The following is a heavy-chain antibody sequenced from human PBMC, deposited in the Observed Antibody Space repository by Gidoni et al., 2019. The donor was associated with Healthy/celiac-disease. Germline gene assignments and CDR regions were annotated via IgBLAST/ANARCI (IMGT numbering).Heavy chain of an antibody. CDR1: GGSFSGYY. D-gene: IGHD6-13*01. CDR2: INHSGST. J-gene: IGHJ4*02. Sequence: QVQLQQWGAGLLKPSETLSLTCAVYGGSFSGYYWSWIRQPPGKGLEWSGEINHSGSTNYNPSLKSRVTISVDTSKNQFSLKLSSVTAADTAVYYCARGPGSRIAAAVLKKKYYFDYWGQGTLVTVSS. CDR3: ARGPGSRIAAAVLKKKYYFDY. V-gene: IGHV4-34*01.